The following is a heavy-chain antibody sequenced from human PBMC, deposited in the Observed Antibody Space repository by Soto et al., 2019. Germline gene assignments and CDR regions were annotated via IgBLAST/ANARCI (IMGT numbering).Heavy chain of an antibody. V-gene: IGHV4-34*01. CDR1: GGSFSGYY. CDR2: INHSGST. D-gene: IGHD2-2*01. CDR3: ARVIWVPAASIYYYYYGMDV. J-gene: IGHJ6*02. Sequence: PSETLSLTCAVYGGSFSGYYWSWIRQPPGKGLEWIGEINHSGSTNYNPSLKSRVTISVDTSKNQFSLKLSSVTAADTAVYYCARVIWVPAASIYYYYYGMDVWGQGTTVTVSS.